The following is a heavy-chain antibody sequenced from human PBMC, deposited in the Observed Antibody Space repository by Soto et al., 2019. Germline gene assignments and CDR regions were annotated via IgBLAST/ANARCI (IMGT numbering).Heavy chain of an antibody. CDR3: AREGVGATATTNHDFDY. D-gene: IGHD1-26*01. V-gene: IGHV4-59*01. Sequence: PSETLSLTCTVSGGSISSYYWSWIRQPPGKGLEWIAYIYYSGSTNYNPSLKSRVTISVDTSKNQFSLKLSSVTAADTAVYYSAREGVGATATTNHDFDYWGQGTLVTVSS. CDR1: GGSISSYY. J-gene: IGHJ4*02. CDR2: IYYSGST.